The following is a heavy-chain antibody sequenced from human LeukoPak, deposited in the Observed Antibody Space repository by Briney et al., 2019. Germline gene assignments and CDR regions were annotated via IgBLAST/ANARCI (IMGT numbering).Heavy chain of an antibody. V-gene: IGHV3-23*01. D-gene: IGHD5-24*01. CDR1: GFTFGSYA. J-gene: IGHJ4*02. CDR3: VRGRHYFDY. Sequence: QPGGSLRLSCAASGFTFGSYAMTWVRQAPGKGLDWVSAIVGSGYSTYYAASVKGRFTISRDNSKNTVYLQMDSLRAEDTAAYFCVRGRHYFDYWGQGALVNVSS. CDR2: IVGSGYST.